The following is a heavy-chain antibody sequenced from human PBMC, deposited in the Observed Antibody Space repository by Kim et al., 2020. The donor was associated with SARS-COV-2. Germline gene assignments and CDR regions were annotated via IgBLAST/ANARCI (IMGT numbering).Heavy chain of an antibody. CDR3: ARLYYYGSGALDY. J-gene: IGHJ4*02. V-gene: IGHV4-34*01. Sequence: NPAPKSRVTISVDTHKNQFSLKLSSVTAADTAVYYCARLYYYGSGALDYWGQGTLVTVSS. D-gene: IGHD3-10*01.